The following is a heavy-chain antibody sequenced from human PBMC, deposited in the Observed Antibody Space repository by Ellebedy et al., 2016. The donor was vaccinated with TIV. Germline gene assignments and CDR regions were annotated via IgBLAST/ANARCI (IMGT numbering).Heavy chain of an antibody. CDR1: GGSFSDDY. V-gene: IGHV4-34*01. D-gene: IGHD1-20*01. J-gene: IGHJ4*02. CDR2: INDSGIT. CDR3: ARGSRLTGTRCSDY. Sequence: SETLSLTXAVYGGSFSDDYWSWIRQPPGKGLECIGEINDSGITNYNPSLKSRVSISVDTSKNQFSLRLSSVSAADTAVYYCARGSRLTGTRCSDYWGQGTLVTVSS.